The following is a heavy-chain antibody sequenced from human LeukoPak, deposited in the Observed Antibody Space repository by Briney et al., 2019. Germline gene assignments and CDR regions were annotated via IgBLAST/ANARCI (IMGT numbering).Heavy chain of an antibody. V-gene: IGHV1-2*02. CDR2: INPNSGGT. D-gene: IGHD3-10*01. CDR1: GYTFTGYY. Sequence: ASVKVSCKASGYTFTGYYMHWVRQAPGQGLEWMGWINPNSGGTNYAQKFQGRVTMTRDTSISTAYMELSRLRPDDTAVYYCARAEIWFGELPRWGQGTLVTVSS. J-gene: IGHJ4*02. CDR3: ARAEIWFGELPR.